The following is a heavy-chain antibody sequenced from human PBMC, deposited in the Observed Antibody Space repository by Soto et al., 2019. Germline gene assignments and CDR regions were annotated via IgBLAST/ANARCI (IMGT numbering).Heavy chain of an antibody. V-gene: IGHV1-69*13. CDR3: AKNQLVTALYYYYGMDV. CDR2: IIPIFGTA. J-gene: IGHJ6*02. D-gene: IGHD6-6*01. Sequence: ASVKVSCKASGGTFSSYAISWVRQAPGQGLEWMGGIIPIFGTANYAQKFQGRVTITADESTSTAYMELSSLRSEDTAVYYCAKNQLVTALYYYYGMDVWGQGTTVTVSS. CDR1: GGTFSSYA.